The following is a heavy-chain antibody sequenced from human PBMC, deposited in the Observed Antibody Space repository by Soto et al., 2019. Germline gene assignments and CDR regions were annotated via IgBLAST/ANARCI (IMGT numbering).Heavy chain of an antibody. D-gene: IGHD3-10*01. CDR1: GFSISNNY. CDR3: TTSVLWFGEFYFDY. V-gene: IGHV3-15*01. CDR2: IKSKTDGGTT. J-gene: IGHJ4*02. Sequence: PGGSLRLSCAASGFSISNNYMSWVRQAPGKGLEWVGRIKSKTDGGTTDYAAPVKGRFTISRDDSKNTLYLQMNSLKTEDTAVYYCTTSVLWFGEFYFDYWGQGTLVTVSS.